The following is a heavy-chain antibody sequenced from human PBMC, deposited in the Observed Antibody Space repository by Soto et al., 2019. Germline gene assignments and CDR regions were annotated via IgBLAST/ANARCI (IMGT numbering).Heavy chain of an antibody. D-gene: IGHD3-10*01. Sequence: QVQLQQWGAGLLKPSETLSLTSAVYGGSFSGYYWSWIRQPPGKGLEWIGEINHSGSTNYNPSLKSRVTLAVDTSKNQFSLKLSSVPAADTAVYYCARGKVVRGSYVTLDYWGQGTLVTVYS. CDR1: GGSFSGYY. V-gene: IGHV4-34*01. J-gene: IGHJ4*02. CDR3: ARGKVVRGSYVTLDY. CDR2: INHSGST.